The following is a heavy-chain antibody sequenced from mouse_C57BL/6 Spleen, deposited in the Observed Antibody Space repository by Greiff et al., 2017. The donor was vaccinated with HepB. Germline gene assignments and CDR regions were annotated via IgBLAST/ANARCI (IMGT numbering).Heavy chain of an antibody. CDR3: AREVNYPVYFDY. V-gene: IGHV1-55*01. J-gene: IGHJ2*01. CDR1: GYTFTSYW. D-gene: IGHD2-1*01. Sequence: QVQLQQPGAELVKPGASVKMSCKASGYTFTSYWITWVKQRPGQGLEWIGVIYPGSGSTNYSEKFKSKATLTVDTSSSTAYMQLSSLTSEDSAVYYCAREVNYPVYFDYWGQGTTLTVSS. CDR2: IYPGSGST.